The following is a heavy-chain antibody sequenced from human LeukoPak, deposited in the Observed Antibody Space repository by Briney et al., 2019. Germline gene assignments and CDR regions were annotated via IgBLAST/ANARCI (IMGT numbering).Heavy chain of an antibody. Sequence: SETLSLTCTVSGGSISSSSYYWGWIRQPPGKGLEWIGSIYYSGSTYYNPSLKSRVTISVDTSKNQSSLKLSSVTAADTAVYYCARLGLYYYDSSGYYTDAFDIWGQGTKVTVSS. CDR2: IYYSGST. J-gene: IGHJ3*02. D-gene: IGHD3-22*01. CDR3: ARLGLYYYDSSGYYTDAFDI. CDR1: GGSISSSSYY. V-gene: IGHV4-39*07.